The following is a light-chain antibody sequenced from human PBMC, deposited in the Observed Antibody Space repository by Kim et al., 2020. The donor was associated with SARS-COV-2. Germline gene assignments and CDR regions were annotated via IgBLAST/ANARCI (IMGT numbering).Light chain of an antibody. Sequence: ATINCKSSQSVLYSSTNKIYLAWYQQKPGQPPKLLIYWASTRESGVPDRFSGSGSGTDFTLTISSLQAEDVAVYYCQQYYSTPWTFGQGTKVDIK. CDR2: WAS. CDR3: QQYYSTPWT. J-gene: IGKJ1*01. V-gene: IGKV4-1*01. CDR1: QSVLYSSTNKIY.